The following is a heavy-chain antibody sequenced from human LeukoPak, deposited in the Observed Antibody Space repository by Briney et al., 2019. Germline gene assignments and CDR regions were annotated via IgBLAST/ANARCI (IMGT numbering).Heavy chain of an antibody. CDR2: IYYSGST. CDR3: ARGDERWLQFRPRAFDP. J-gene: IGHJ5*02. D-gene: IGHD5-24*01. CDR1: GGSISSYY. V-gene: IGHV4-59*01. Sequence: SSETLSLTCTVSGGSISSYYWSWIRQPPGKGLEWIGYIYYSGSTNYNPSLKSRATISVDTSKNQFSLKLSSVTAADTAVYYCARGDERWLQFRPRAFDPWGQGTLVTVSS.